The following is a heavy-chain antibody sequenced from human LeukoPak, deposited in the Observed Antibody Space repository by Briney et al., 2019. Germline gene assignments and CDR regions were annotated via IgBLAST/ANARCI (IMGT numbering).Heavy chain of an antibody. CDR3: AKDSLSYNYYYYYMDV. V-gene: IGHV3-30*02. J-gene: IGHJ6*03. CDR2: IRYDGSNK. Sequence: GGSLRLSCAASGFTFSSYGMHWVRQAPGKGLEWVAFIRYDGSNKYYAESVKGRFTISRDNSKNTLYLQMNSLRAEDTAVYYCAKDSLSYNYYYYYMDVWGKGTTVTVSS. CDR1: GFTFSSYG. D-gene: IGHD5-18*01.